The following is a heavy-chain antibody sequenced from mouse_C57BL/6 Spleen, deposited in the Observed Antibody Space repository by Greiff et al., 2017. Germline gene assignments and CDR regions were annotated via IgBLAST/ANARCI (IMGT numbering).Heavy chain of an antibody. J-gene: IGHJ3*01. CDR2: IYPGDGAT. CDR1: GYAFSSYW. V-gene: IGHV1-80*01. D-gene: IGHD3-2*02. CDR3: ARRDSSGSWFAY. Sequence: QVQLKQSGAELVKPGASVKISCKASGYAFSSYWMNWVKQRPGKGLEWIGQIYPGDGATNYNGKFKGKATLTADKSSSTAYMQLSSLTSEDSAVYFCARRDSSGSWFAYWGQGTLVTVSA.